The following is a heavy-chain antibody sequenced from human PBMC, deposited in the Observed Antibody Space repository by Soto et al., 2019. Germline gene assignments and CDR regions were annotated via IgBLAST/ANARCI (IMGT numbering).Heavy chain of an antibody. Sequence: QVQLVQSGAEVKKPGASVKVSCKASGYTFSDYYIHWVRQAPGQGLEWMGWINPNSGGTNSAQKFQGRVTMTGDTSSSTAYMELSSLRSDDTAVYYCAKNQERELPRVIDFWGQGTLVTVSS. J-gene: IGHJ4*02. D-gene: IGHD1-7*01. CDR3: AKNQERELPRVIDF. CDR2: INPNSGGT. V-gene: IGHV1-2*02. CDR1: GYTFSDYY.